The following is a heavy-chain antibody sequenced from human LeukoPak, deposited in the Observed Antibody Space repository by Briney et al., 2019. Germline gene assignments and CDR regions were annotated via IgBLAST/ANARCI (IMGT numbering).Heavy chain of an antibody. Sequence: SQTLSLTCTVSGGSISSGSYYWSWIRQPAGKGLEWIGRIYTSGSTNYNPSLKSRVTISVDTSKNQFSLKLSSVTAADTAVYYCARSAVAVGDIVVVPAAAIWGQGTLVTVSS. J-gene: IGHJ4*02. CDR3: ARSAVAVGDIVVVPAAAI. CDR2: IYTSGST. CDR1: GGSISSGSYY. D-gene: IGHD2-2*01. V-gene: IGHV4-61*02.